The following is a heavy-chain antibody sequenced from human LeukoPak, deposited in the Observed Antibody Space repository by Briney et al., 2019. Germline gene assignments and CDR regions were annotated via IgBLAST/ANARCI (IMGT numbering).Heavy chain of an antibody. CDR3: ARARYDSSGYSADFWDY. Sequence: GGSLRLSCAASGFTFTNSAMRWVRQAPGKGLEWVSSISGSGANTYYADSVKGRFTISRDNSKNTVDLQMNSLRAEDTAVYYCARARYDSSGYSADFWDYWGQGTLVTVSS. D-gene: IGHD3-22*01. CDR2: ISGSGANT. CDR1: GFTFTNSA. J-gene: IGHJ4*02. V-gene: IGHV3-23*01.